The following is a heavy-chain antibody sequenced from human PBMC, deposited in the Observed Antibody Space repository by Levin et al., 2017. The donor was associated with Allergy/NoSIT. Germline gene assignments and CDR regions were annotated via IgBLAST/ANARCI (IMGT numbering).Heavy chain of an antibody. CDR2: ISYDGSNK. D-gene: IGHD3-10*01. V-gene: IGHV3-30-3*01. CDR1: GFTFSSYA. Sequence: PGESLKISCAASGFTFSSYAMHWVRQAPGKGLEWVAVISYDGSNKYYADSVKGRFTISRDNSKNTLYLQMNSLRAEDTAVYYCARDRERYYYGSGSNYYYYYMDVWGKGTTVTVSS. CDR3: ARDRERYYYGSGSNYYYYYMDV. J-gene: IGHJ6*03.